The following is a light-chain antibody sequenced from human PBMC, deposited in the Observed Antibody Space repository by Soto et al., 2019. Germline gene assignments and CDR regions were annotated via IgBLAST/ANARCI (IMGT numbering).Light chain of an antibody. Sequence: ALRMTQSPSSLSASTGDRVTITCRASQDISSDLAWYQQKPGKAPKLLIYAASILQSGVPSRFSGSGSGTDFTLTISSLQSEDFATYYCQQYYSYPLLTFGGGTRVEIK. CDR3: QQYYSYPLLT. J-gene: IGKJ4*01. CDR1: QDISSD. CDR2: AAS. V-gene: IGKV1-8*01.